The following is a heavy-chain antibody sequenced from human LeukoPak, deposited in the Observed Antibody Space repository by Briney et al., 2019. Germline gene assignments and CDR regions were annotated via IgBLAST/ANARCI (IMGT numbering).Heavy chain of an antibody. CDR2: IYSGGST. CDR1: GFTVSSNY. Sequence: GGSLRLSCAASGFTVSSNYMSWVRQAPGKGLEWVSVIYSGGSTYYADSVKGRFTISRDNSKNTLYLQMNSLRADDTAVYYCARAVGYYYDSSGYWLSDYWGQGTLVTVSS. J-gene: IGHJ4*02. V-gene: IGHV3-53*01. D-gene: IGHD3-22*01. CDR3: ARAVGYYYDSSGYWLSDY.